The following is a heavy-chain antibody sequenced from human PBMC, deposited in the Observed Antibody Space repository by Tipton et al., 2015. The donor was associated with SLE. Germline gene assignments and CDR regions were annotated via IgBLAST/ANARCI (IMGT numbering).Heavy chain of an antibody. CDR2: INSDGIST. V-gene: IGHV3-74*01. D-gene: IGHD3-10*01. J-gene: IGHJ4*02. Sequence: GSLRLSCAASGFTFSSYWMHWVRQAPGKGLVWVSRINSDGISTTYADSVKGRFTISRDNANNTLYLQMNSLRAEDTAVYYCARVLASGRQGFDYWGQGTLVTVSS. CDR3: ARVLASGRQGFDY. CDR1: GFTFSSYW.